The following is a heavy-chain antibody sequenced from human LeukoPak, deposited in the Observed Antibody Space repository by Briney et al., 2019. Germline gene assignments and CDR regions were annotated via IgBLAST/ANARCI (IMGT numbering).Heavy chain of an antibody. CDR3: ARRSDSGSDDGEDYFDY. D-gene: IGHD1-26*01. CDR1: GGSIYSTTFY. CDR2: MYYDGST. J-gene: IGHJ4*02. V-gene: IGHV4-39*01. Sequence: PSETLSLTCTVSGGSIYSTTFYWGWIRQPPGKGLEWIGSMYYDGSTYHNPSLKSRVSISVDTSNNQFSLKLTSVTAADTAVYVCARRSDSGSDDGEDYFDYWGQGTLVTVPS.